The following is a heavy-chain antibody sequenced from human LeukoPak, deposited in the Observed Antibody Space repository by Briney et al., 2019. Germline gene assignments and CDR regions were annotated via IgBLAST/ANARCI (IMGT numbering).Heavy chain of an antibody. CDR2: IYHSGST. CDR1: GGSISSGGYS. J-gene: IGHJ5*02. D-gene: IGHD1-7*01. V-gene: IGHV4-30-2*01. Sequence: PSETLSLTCAVSGGSISSGGYSWSWIRQPPGKGLEWIGYIYHSGSTYYNPSLKSRVTISVDRSKNQFSLKLSSVTAADTAVYYCARGELRPPHNWFDPWGQGTLVTVSS. CDR3: ARGELRPPHNWFDP.